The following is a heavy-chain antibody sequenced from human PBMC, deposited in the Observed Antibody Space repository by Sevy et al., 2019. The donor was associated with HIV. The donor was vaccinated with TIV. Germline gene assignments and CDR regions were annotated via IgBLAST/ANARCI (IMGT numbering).Heavy chain of an antibody. J-gene: IGHJ4*02. D-gene: IGHD6-19*01. V-gene: IGHV3-33*01. CDR2: IWYDGSNK. CDR3: ARDRKYSNGCKDTAPKYFDY. Sequence: GGSLRLSCAASGFTFSSYGMHWVRQAPGKGLEWEAVIWYDGSNKYYADSVKGRFTISRDNSKNTLYLQMNSLRAEDTAVYYCARDRKYSNGCKDTAPKYFDYWGQGTLVTVSS. CDR1: GFTFSSYG.